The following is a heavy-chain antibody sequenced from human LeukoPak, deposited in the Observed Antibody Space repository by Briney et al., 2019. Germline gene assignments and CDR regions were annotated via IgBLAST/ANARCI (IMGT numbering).Heavy chain of an antibody. D-gene: IGHD4-17*01. CDR2: ISGSGGST. Sequence: GGSLRLSCAASGFTFSSYWMSWVRQAPGKGLEWVSAISGSGGSTYYADSVKGRFTISRDNSKNTLYLQMNSLRAEDTAVYYCAKDGTYGDYGYYWGQGTLVTVSS. V-gene: IGHV3-23*01. CDR3: AKDGTYGDYGYY. CDR1: GFTFSSYW. J-gene: IGHJ4*02.